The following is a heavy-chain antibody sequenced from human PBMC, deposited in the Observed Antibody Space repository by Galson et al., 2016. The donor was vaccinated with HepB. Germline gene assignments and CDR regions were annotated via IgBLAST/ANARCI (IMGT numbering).Heavy chain of an antibody. V-gene: IGHV3-7*03. CDR3: ATPDEGSGRIFDY. D-gene: IGHD2-15*01. J-gene: IGHJ4*02. CDR1: GFIFSHYW. CDR2: IKQDGSEK. Sequence: SLRLSCAASGFIFSHYWMHWVRQAPGKGLEWVANIKQDGSEKYYVDSVKGRFTISRDNAKNSLYLQMNSLRAEDTAAYYCATPDEGSGRIFDYWGQGTLVTVSS.